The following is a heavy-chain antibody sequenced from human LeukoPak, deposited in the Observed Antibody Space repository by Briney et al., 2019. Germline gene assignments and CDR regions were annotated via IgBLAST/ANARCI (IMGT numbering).Heavy chain of an antibody. CDR1: GFTFSSYW. D-gene: IGHD2-2*01. J-gene: IGHJ3*02. CDR3: ARYVPTSDAFDM. Sequence: GGSLRLSCAASGFTFSSYWMHWVRQAPGKELVWVSRINSDGYSRSYADSVKGRFTISRDNAKKTLYLQMNSLRAEDTAVYYCARYVPTSDAFDMWGQGTMVTVSS. CDR2: INSDGYSR. V-gene: IGHV3-74*01.